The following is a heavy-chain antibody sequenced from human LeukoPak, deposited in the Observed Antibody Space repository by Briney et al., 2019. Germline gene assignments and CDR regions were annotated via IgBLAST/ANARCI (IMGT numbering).Heavy chain of an antibody. CDR1: GGSINSYY. CDR3: ARFPYFEGFDY. D-gene: IGHD3-9*01. Sequence: SETLSLTCTVSGGSINSYYWNWIRQPPGKGLELIGYIYNSGSPTYNPSLKSRVTISVDTSKNQFSLQLRSVTAADTAVYFCARFPYFEGFDYWGQGTQVIVSS. V-gene: IGHV4-59*01. J-gene: IGHJ4*02. CDR2: IYNSGSP.